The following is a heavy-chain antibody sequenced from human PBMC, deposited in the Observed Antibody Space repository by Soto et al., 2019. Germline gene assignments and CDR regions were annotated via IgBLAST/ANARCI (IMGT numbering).Heavy chain of an antibody. CDR3: ARVRGIYYYGVDA. V-gene: IGHV4-4*02. CDR1: GGSISSSNW. Sequence: QVQLQESGPGLVKPSGTLSLTCAVSGGSISSSNWWSWVRQPPGKGLEWIGEIYHRGSTNYNPSLKSRATISVDKSKNQFPLNLISATAADMAVHYFARVRGIYYYGVDAWGHGNMVTDS. CDR2: IYHRGST. J-gene: IGHJ6*02.